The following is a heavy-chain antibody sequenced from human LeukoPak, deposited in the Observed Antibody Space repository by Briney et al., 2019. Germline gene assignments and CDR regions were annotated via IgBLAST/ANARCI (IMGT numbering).Heavy chain of an antibody. CDR1: GFTFRTYS. CDR3: ARGTTTVQRRDTFDV. CDR2: ISTTSSHI. D-gene: IGHD4-11*01. J-gene: IGHJ3*01. V-gene: IGHV3-21*01. Sequence: GGSLRVSCAASGFTFRTYSMDWVRQAPGKGLEWVASISTTSSHIYYAESLKCRFTISRDNAKNSLYLQMNSLRAEDTAVYYCARGTTTVQRRDTFDVWGQGTMVTVSS.